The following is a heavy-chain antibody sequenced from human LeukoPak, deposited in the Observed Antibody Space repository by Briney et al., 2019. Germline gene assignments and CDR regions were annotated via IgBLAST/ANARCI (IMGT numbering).Heavy chain of an antibody. Sequence: SETLSLTCTVSGGSIISGDYYWSWIRQPPGKGLEWIGYIYYSGSTNYNPSLKSRVSISVDTSKNQFSLKLSSVTAADTAVYYCARDGRSMGAPHALDYWGQGTLVTVSS. CDR1: GGSIISGDYY. V-gene: IGHV4-61*08. D-gene: IGHD1-26*01. CDR3: ARDGRSMGAPHALDY. J-gene: IGHJ4*02. CDR2: IYYSGST.